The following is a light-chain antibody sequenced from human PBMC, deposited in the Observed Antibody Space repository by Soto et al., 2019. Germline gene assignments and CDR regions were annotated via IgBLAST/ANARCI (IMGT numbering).Light chain of an antibody. CDR2: GAS. CDR3: EQYNEWPPYT. J-gene: IGKJ2*01. Sequence: EIVMTQSPATLSVLPGERVTLSCRASQSVSSNLAWYQQKPGQAPRLLIYGASTRATAIPARFSGSGSGTEFNLAISSLQSEDFAVYYCEQYNEWPPYTFGQGTRLEL. V-gene: IGKV3-15*01. CDR1: QSVSSN.